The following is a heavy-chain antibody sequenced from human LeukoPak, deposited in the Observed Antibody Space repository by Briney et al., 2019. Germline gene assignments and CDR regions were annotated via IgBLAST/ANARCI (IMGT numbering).Heavy chain of an antibody. CDR3: ARGSYYMDV. CDR2: INTDGSSS. Sequence: GGSLRLSCAASGFTFSNYWMHWVRQAPGKGLVWVSRINTDGSSSTYADSVKGRFTISRDNAKNTLYPQMNSLRAEDTAVYYCARGSYYMDVWGKGTTVTVSS. CDR1: GFTFSNYW. V-gene: IGHV3-74*01. J-gene: IGHJ6*03.